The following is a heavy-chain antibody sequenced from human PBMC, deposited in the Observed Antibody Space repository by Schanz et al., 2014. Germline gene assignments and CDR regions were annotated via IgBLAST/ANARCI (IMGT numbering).Heavy chain of an antibody. Sequence: VELVESGGGLVQPGGSLRLSCAASGFSFSDHAMDWVRQAAGKGLEWISYITYNGGTIYYADSVKGRFTISRDNSKNSLYLQMNSLRAEDTAVYYCARIGGSVFDYWAQGTLVTVSS. J-gene: IGHJ4*02. CDR3: ARIGGSVFDY. V-gene: IGHV3-11*01. CDR2: ITYNGGTI. CDR1: GFSFSDHA. D-gene: IGHD3-10*01.